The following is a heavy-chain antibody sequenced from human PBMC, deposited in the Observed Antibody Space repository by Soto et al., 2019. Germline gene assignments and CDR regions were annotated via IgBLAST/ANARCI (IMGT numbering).Heavy chain of an antibody. V-gene: IGHV3-30-3*01. J-gene: IGHJ4*02. CDR1: GFTFSNYA. Sequence: QVQLVESGGGVVQPGRSLRLSCAASGFTFSNYAMHWVRQAPGKGLEWVAVISYDGNNKYYADSVKGRFTISRDNSRNTRYLQMNTLRAEDTAVYYCARDKFSGGYYYFDYWGQGTLVTVSS. D-gene: IGHD3-22*01. CDR2: ISYDGNNK. CDR3: ARDKFSGGYYYFDY.